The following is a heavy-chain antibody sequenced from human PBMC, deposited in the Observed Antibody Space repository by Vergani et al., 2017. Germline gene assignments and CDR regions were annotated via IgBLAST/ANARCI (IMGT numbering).Heavy chain of an antibody. V-gene: IGHV4-31*03. CDR3: ARMVGYDEGDAFRIGYFDS. J-gene: IGHJ4*02. CDR2: IYSTGST. Sequence: QVQLQESGPGLVKPSQTLSLTYRVSGDSISSGVYYWNWIRQHPGKGLEWIGYIYSTGSTHHNPSLRRRINMSVDTSKNQFSLKLNSVTAADTAMYYCARMVGYDEGDAFRIGYFDSWGPGILVTVSS. D-gene: IGHD3-22*01. CDR1: GDSISSGVYY.